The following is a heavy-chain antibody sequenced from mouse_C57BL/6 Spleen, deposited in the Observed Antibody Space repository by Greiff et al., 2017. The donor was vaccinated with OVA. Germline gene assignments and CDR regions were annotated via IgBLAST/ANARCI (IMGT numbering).Heavy chain of an antibody. V-gene: IGHV1-82*01. J-gene: IGHJ2*01. CDR2: IYPGDGDT. Sequence: VQLQQSGPELVKPGASVKISCKASGYAFSSSWMNWVKQRPGKGLEWIGRIYPGDGDTNYNGKFKGKATLTADKSSSTAYMQLSSLTSEDSAVYFCARSLGYHDYWGQGTTLTVSS. CDR3: ARSLGYHDY. CDR1: GYAFSSSW. D-gene: IGHD2-2*01.